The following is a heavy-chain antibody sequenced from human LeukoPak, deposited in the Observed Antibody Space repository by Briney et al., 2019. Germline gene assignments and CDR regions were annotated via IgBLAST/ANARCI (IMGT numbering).Heavy chain of an antibody. CDR2: IYYSGST. Sequence: SETLSLTCTVSGGSISSDHWNWIRQPPGKGLEWIGCIYYSGSTYYNPSLKSRVTISVDMSKSQFSLRLTSVTAADAAVYYCARKNDFDIWGQGTLVTVSS. J-gene: IGHJ3*02. V-gene: IGHV4-59*01. CDR3: ARKNDFDI. CDR1: GGSISSDH. D-gene: IGHD2/OR15-2a*01.